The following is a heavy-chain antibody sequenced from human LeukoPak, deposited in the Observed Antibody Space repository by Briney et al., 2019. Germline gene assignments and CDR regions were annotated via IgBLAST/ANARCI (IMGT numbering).Heavy chain of an antibody. CDR2: IVVGSGNT. Sequence: SVKVSCKASGFTFGTSAVQWVRQARGQRLEGIGWIVVGSGNTNYAQKFQERVSITRDMSTSTAYMELSSLRSEDTAVYYCAATLTVTTGSTYYGMDVWGQGTTVTVSS. CDR1: GFTFGTSA. J-gene: IGHJ6*02. CDR3: AATLTVTTGSTYYGMDV. D-gene: IGHD4-17*01. V-gene: IGHV1-58*01.